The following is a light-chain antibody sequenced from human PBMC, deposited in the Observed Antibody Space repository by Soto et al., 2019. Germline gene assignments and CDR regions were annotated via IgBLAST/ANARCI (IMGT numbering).Light chain of an antibody. CDR3: QQRSNWHRIT. CDR2: DAS. V-gene: IGKV3-11*01. Sequence: EIVLTQSPATLSLSPGERATLSCRASQSVSSYLAWYQQKPGQAPRILIYDASNRATGIPARFSGSGSGTAFTLTTSSLEPQDFAVYYCQQRSNWHRITFGQGTRLEIK. J-gene: IGKJ5*01. CDR1: QSVSSY.